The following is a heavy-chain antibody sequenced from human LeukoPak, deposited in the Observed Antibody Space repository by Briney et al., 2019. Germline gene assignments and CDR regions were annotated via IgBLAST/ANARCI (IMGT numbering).Heavy chain of an antibody. Sequence: GASVKVSCKASGYTFTSYGISWVRQAPGQRLEWMGWINAGNGNTKYSQKFQGRVTITRDTSASTAYMELSSLRSEDTAVYYCARDPGYSSGWSYVDYWGQGTLVTVSS. CDR1: GYTFTSYG. D-gene: IGHD6-19*01. CDR2: INAGNGNT. J-gene: IGHJ4*02. V-gene: IGHV1-3*01. CDR3: ARDPGYSSGWSYVDY.